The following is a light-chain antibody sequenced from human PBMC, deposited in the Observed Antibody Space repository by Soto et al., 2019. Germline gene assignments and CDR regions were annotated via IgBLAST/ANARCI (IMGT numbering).Light chain of an antibody. CDR3: KQSSTFPLT. CDR1: QGINSW. Sequence: DIHMTQSPSPHYASVGDRVNNTCRASQGINSWLAWYQQKPGKAPELLIYAVSSLQSGVPSRFSGSGSGTDFTLTISSLQPEDFATYFCKQSSTFPLTFGGGTKVDIK. CDR2: AVS. V-gene: IGKV1-12*01. J-gene: IGKJ4*01.